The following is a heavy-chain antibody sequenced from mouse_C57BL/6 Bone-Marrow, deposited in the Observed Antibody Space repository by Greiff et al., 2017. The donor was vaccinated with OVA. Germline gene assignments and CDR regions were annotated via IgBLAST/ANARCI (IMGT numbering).Heavy chain of an antibody. D-gene: IGHD1-2*01. V-gene: IGHV3-6*01. Sequence: DVKLQESGPGLVKPSQSLSLTCSVTGYSITSGYYWNWIRQFPGNKLEWMGYISYDGSNNYNPSLKNRISITRDTSKNQFFLKLNSVTTEDTATYYGARGVTTADYWGQGTTLTVSS. CDR1: GYSITSGYY. J-gene: IGHJ2*01. CDR3: ARGVTTADY. CDR2: ISYDGSN.